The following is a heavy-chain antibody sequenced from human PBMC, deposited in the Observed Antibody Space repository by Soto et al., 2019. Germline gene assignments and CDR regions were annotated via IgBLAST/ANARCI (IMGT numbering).Heavy chain of an antibody. V-gene: IGHV1-8*01. Sequence: ASVKVSYKASRYTFPNNDVICVRQATGQGLEWMGWMNPGSGDTGYAQKFQGRVTMTRDISTATAYMELSSLRSDDTAIYYCATMATFGSLNWFDPWGQGTLVTVSS. CDR1: RYTFPNND. D-gene: IGHD3-10*01. J-gene: IGHJ5*02. CDR2: MNPGSGDT. CDR3: ATMATFGSLNWFDP.